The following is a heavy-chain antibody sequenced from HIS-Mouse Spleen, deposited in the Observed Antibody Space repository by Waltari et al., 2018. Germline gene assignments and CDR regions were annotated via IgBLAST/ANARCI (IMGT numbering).Heavy chain of an antibody. J-gene: IGHJ3*02. CDR2: ISYDGSNK. D-gene: IGHD3-3*01. CDR3: ARDSITIFGVPYTPDAFDI. CDR1: GCTFSSYA. V-gene: IGHV3-30-3*01. Sequence: QVQLVESGGGVVQPGRSLRRSCAASGCTFSSYAMHCVRLAPGKGMEWVAVISYDGSNKYYADSVKGRFTISRDNSKNTLYLQMNSLRAEDTAVYYCARDSITIFGVPYTPDAFDIWGQGTMVTVSS.